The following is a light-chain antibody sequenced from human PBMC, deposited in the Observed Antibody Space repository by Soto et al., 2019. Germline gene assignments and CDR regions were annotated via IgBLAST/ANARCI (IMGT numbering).Light chain of an antibody. CDR3: SSYRSGGTFV. CDR2: VVS. Sequence: QSVLTQPASVSVSPGQSIAISCTGTSSDVGGYNYVSWHQQHPGKAPKVLISVVSNRPSGVSNRFSGSKSGNTASLTISGLQAEDEADYYCSSYRSGGTFVFGSGTRSPS. J-gene: IGLJ1*01. V-gene: IGLV2-14*01. CDR1: SSDVGGYNY.